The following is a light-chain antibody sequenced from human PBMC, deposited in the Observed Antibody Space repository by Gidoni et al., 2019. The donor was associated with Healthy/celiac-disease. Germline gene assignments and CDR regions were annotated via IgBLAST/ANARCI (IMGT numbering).Light chain of an antibody. CDR3: CSYAGSSTHVV. V-gene: IGLV2-23*02. CDR1: SSDVGSYNL. J-gene: IGLJ2*01. Sequence: QPALTQPASASGSPGQSITISCTGTSSDVGSYNLVSWYQQHPGKAPKLMIYEVSKRPSGVSNRFSGSKSGNTASLTISGLQAEDEADYYCCSYAGSSTHVVFGGGTKLTVL. CDR2: EVS.